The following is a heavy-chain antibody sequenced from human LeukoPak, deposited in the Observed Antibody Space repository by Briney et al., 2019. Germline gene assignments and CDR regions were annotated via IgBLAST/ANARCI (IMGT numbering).Heavy chain of an antibody. CDR3: AKSPYFYNSGRSVDV. J-gene: IGHJ6*04. Sequence: GGTLRLSCAASGFTFSRCDMSWVRQTPGKGLEWVSTITGSGSSTHYADSVKGRFTISRDSAKNMLFLQMNRLRAEDTAVYYCAKSPYFYNSGRSVDVWGKGTTVTVSS. D-gene: IGHD3-10*01. CDR1: GFTFSRCD. CDR2: ITGSGSST. V-gene: IGHV3-23*01.